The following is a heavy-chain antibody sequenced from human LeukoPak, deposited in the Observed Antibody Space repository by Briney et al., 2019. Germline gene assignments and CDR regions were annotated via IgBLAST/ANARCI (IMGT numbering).Heavy chain of an antibody. Sequence: SETLSLTCTVSGGSISSYYWSWIRQPPGKGLEWIGYIYYSGSTNYNPSLKSRVTISVDTSKNQFSLKLSSVTAADTAVYYCARHGGWYPHSDYWGQGTLVTVSS. V-gene: IGHV4-59*08. CDR1: GGSISSYY. D-gene: IGHD2-15*01. CDR2: IYYSGST. J-gene: IGHJ4*02. CDR3: ARHGGWYPHSDY.